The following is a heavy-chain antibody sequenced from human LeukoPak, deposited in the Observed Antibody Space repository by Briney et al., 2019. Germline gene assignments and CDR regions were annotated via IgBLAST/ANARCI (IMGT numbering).Heavy chain of an antibody. V-gene: IGHV4-34*01. CDR1: GGFSSGYY. D-gene: IGHD6-6*01. CDR3: ARGQRAYSSSWFDY. CDR2: INHSGST. Sequence: PSEALSLTCAVYGGFSSGYYWSWIRQPPGKGLEWIGEINHSGSTNYNPSLKSRVTISVDTSKNQFSLKLSSVTAADTAVYYCARGQRAYSSSWFDYWGQETLVTVSS. J-gene: IGHJ4*02.